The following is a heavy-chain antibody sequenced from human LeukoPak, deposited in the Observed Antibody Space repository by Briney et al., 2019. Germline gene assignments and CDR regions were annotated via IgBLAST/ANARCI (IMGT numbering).Heavy chain of an antibody. J-gene: IGHJ4*02. CDR2: IKQDGSER. CDR1: GFTFSSYW. D-gene: IGHD2-15*01. V-gene: IGHV3-7*04. CDR3: ARSTSCYHKFNY. Sequence: GGSLRLSCAASGFTFSSYWMSWVRQAPGKGLEWVASIKQDGSERYYVDSVKGRFTISSDNAKNSVYVQMNSLRAEDTAVFYCARSTSCYHKFNYWGQGTLVTVSS.